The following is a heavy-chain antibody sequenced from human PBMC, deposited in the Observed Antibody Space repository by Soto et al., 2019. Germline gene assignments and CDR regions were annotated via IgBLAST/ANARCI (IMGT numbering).Heavy chain of an antibody. Sequence: PGGSLRLSCAASGFTFSGYAMSWVRQAPGKGLEWVSAISGSGGSTYYADSVKGRFTISRDNSKNTLYLQMNSLRAEDTAVYYCAKDCSGGSCYRAFDIWGQGTMVTVSS. CDR3: AKDCSGGSCYRAFDI. CDR2: ISGSGGST. D-gene: IGHD2-15*01. J-gene: IGHJ3*02. V-gene: IGHV3-23*01. CDR1: GFTFSGYA.